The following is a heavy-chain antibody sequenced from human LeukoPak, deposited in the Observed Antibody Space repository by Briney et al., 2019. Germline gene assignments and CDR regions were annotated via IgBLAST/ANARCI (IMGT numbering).Heavy chain of an antibody. V-gene: IGHV3-7*01. CDR2: ISQDASRT. Sequence: GGSLRLSCATSGFTFRSYWMSWVRQAPGKGLEWVGHISQDASRTDVADSLKGRFTITRDYATNSLFLHMTRLRADDTAVYYCAKYWSRAFDSWGQGTLVSVSS. D-gene: IGHD1-1*01. J-gene: IGHJ4*02. CDR1: GFTFRSYW. CDR3: AKYWSRAFDS.